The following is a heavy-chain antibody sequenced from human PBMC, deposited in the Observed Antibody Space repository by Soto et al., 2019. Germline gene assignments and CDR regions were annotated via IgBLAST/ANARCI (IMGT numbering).Heavy chain of an antibody. CDR3: ARGIAPYYFDY. D-gene: IGHD6-13*01. V-gene: IGHV1-3*01. CDR1: GYRFTSNS. CDR2: INAGNGST. J-gene: IGHJ4*02. Sequence: GASVKVSCEASGYRFTSNSLHWVRQAPGQRLEWMGWINAGNGSTKYSQKFQGRVTITRDTSASTAYMELSSLRSEDTAVYYCARGIAPYYFDYWGQGTLVTVSS.